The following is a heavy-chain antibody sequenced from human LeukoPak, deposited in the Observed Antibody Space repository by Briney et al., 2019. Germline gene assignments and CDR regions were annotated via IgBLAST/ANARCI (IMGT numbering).Heavy chain of an antibody. D-gene: IGHD2-2*01. CDR1: GGSISGGNYY. CDR2: IYTTGST. CDR3: ARGIVVVPAAWEYFDY. Sequence: SETLSLTCTVSGGSISGGNYYWSWIRQPAGKGLEWIGRIYTTGSTNYNPSLKSRVTISVDTSKNQFSLKLISVTAADTAVYYCARGIVVVPAAWEYFDYWGQGTLVTVSS. J-gene: IGHJ4*02. V-gene: IGHV4-61*02.